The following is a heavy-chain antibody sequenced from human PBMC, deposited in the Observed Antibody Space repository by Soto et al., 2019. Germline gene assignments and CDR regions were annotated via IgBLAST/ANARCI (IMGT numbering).Heavy chain of an antibody. CDR3: ARGNYSGFDV. Sequence: SQTLSLTCAISGDSFSSNGVAWNWIRQSPSRGLEWLGRTYYRPKWYNDYAVSVKSRITVNPDTSKNQFSLQLSSVTPEDTAVYYCARGNYSGFDVWGQGTMVTVSS. CDR2: TYYRPKWYN. V-gene: IGHV6-1*01. CDR1: GDSFSSNGVA. D-gene: IGHD1-7*01. J-gene: IGHJ3*01.